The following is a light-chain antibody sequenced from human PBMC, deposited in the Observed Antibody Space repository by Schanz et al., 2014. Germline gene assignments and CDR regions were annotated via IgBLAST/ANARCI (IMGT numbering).Light chain of an antibody. CDR3: QTWGTAIRV. V-gene: IGLV4-69*01. CDR1: SGYTSYA. Sequence: QPVLTQSPSASASLGASVKLTCTLSSGYTSYAIAWHQQQPEKGPRYLMKVYSDGSHSKGDGIPDRFSGSSSGAERYLTISSLQSEDEADYYCQTWGTAIRVFGGGTKLTVL. J-gene: IGLJ3*02. CDR2: VYSDGSH.